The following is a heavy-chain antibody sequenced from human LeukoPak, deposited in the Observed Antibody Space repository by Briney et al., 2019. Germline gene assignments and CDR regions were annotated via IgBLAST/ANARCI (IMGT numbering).Heavy chain of an antibody. CDR1: GGSISSYY. CDR2: IYYSGRT. CDR3: ARRINYFDY. Sequence: SETLSLTCTVSGGSISSYYWSWIRQPPGKGLEWIGYIYYSGRTNYNPSLKSRVTISVDTSKNQFSLKLSSVTAADTAVYYCARRINYFDYWGQGTLVTVSS. V-gene: IGHV4-59*08. J-gene: IGHJ4*02.